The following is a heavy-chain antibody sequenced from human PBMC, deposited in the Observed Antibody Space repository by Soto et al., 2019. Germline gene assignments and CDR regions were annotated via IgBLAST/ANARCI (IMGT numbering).Heavy chain of an antibody. D-gene: IGHD3-10*01. CDR1: GYTLTGYY. J-gene: IGHJ4*02. CDR2: INPNSGGT. V-gene: IGHV1-2*02. CDR3: ATSGYYGSGSYYTFDY. Sequence: GASVEVSCKASGYTLTGYYMHWVRQAPGQGLEWMGWINPNSGGTNYAQKFQGRVTMTRDTSISTAYMELSRLRSDDTAVYYCATSGYYGSGSYYTFDYWGQGTLVTVSS.